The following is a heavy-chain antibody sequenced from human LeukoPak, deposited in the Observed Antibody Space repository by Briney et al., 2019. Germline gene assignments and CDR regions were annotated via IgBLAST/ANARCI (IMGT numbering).Heavy chain of an antibody. CDR1: GYTLTELS. J-gene: IGHJ3*02. V-gene: IGHV1-24*01. CDR3: ATDLYGVVVGAFDI. D-gene: IGHD2-2*01. CDR2: FDPEDGET. Sequence: ASVKVSCKVSGYTLTELSMRWVRQAPGKGLEWMGGFDPEDGETIYAQKFQGRVTMTEDTSTDTAYMELSSLRSEDTAVYYCATDLYGVVVGAFDIWGQGTMVTVSS.